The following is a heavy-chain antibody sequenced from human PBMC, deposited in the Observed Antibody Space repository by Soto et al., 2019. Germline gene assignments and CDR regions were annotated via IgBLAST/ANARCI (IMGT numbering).Heavy chain of an antibody. J-gene: IGHJ1*01. CDR1: GFTVSSNY. V-gene: IGHV3-53*04. CDR2: IYSGGST. CDR3: ASGPIVVVVAATPGYFQH. D-gene: IGHD2-15*01. Sequence: EVQLVESGGGLVQPGGSLRLSCAASGFTVSSNYMSWVRQAPGKGLEWVPVIYSGGSTYYADSVKGRFTISRHNSKNTLYLQMNSLRAEDTAVYYCASGPIVVVVAATPGYFQHWGQGTLVTVSS.